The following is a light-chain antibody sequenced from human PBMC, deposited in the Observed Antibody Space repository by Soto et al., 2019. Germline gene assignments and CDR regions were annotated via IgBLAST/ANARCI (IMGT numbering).Light chain of an antibody. V-gene: IGKV3-15*01. CDR3: QKYNNWPPDRT. CDR2: GAS. J-gene: IGKJ1*01. Sequence: EIAMTQSPATLSVSPGERATLSCRASQSVGSNLAWYQQKPGQAPRLLIYGASTRATGIPARFSGSGSGTEFTLTISSLQSEDFAIYFCQKYNNWPPDRTFGQGTKVEIK. CDR1: QSVGSN.